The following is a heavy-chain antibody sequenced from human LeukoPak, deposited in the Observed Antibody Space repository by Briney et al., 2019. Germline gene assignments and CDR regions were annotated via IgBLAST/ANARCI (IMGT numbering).Heavy chain of an antibody. Sequence: GESLRISCKGSGYSFTSYWINWVRQMPGKGLEWMGIIYPGDSDTRYSPSFQGQVTISADRSISTAYLQWSSLKASDTAMYYCARMWELLSETDYWGQGTLVTVSS. CDR3: ARMWELLSETDY. V-gene: IGHV5-51*01. J-gene: IGHJ4*02. D-gene: IGHD1-26*01. CDR1: GYSFTSYW. CDR2: IYPGDSDT.